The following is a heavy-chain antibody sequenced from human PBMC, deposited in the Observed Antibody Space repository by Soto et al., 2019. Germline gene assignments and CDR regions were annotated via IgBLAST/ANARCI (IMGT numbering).Heavy chain of an antibody. D-gene: IGHD2-15*01. CDR1: GFTFSSYA. V-gene: IGHV3-23*01. CDR3: AKGRDCSGGSCYLHYYYGMDV. J-gene: IGHJ6*02. CDR2: ISGSGGST. Sequence: PGGSLRLSCAASGFTFSSYAISWVRQAPGKGLEWVSAISGSGGSTYYADSVKGRFTISRDNSKNTLYLQMNSLRAEDTAVYYCAKGRDCSGGSCYLHYYYGMDVWGQGTTVTVSS.